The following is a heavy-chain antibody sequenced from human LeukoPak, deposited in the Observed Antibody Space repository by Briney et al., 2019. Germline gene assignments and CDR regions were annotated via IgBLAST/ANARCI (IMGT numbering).Heavy chain of an antibody. CDR3: AKGRGVVHYYDSSGYLDY. D-gene: IGHD3-22*01. CDR1: GFTFSSYG. V-gene: IGHV3-23*01. CDR2: ISGSGGST. J-gene: IGHJ4*02. Sequence: QPGGSLRLSCAASGFTFSSYGMSWVRQAPGKGLEWVSAISGSGGSTYYADSVKGRFTISRDNSKNTLYLQMNSLRAEDTAVYYCAKGRGVVHYYDSSGYLDYWGQGTLVTVSS.